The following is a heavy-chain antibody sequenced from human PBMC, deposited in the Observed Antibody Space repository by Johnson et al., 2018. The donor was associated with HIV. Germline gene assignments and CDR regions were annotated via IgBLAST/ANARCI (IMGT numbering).Heavy chain of an antibody. J-gene: IGHJ3*02. V-gene: IGHV3-23*04. CDR2: ITWNSGSGGST. Sequence: MLLVESGGGLVQPGGYLRLSCAASGFTFDDFAMHWVRQAPGKGLEWVSGITWNSGSGGSTYYADSVKGRFTISRDNSKNTLYLQMNSLRAEDTAVYYCAKVHFSGSYPGDAFDIWGQGTMVTVSS. CDR1: GFTFDDFA. D-gene: IGHD1-26*01. CDR3: AKVHFSGSYPGDAFDI.